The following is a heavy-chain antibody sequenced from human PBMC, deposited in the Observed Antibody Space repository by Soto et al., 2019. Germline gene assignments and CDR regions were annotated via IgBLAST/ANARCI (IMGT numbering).Heavy chain of an antibody. V-gene: IGHV3-23*01. D-gene: IGHD3-10*01. CDR3: AKVGSGSYSAHY. CDR1: GFTFSSYA. Sequence: EVQLLESGGGLVQPGGSLRLSCAASGFTFSSYAMNWVRQAPGKGLEWVSTISFSGVNRHYADSVKGRFTISRDNSKNTLYLQMNSLRAEDTAIYYCAKVGSGSYSAHYWGQGTLVTVSS. J-gene: IGHJ4*02. CDR2: ISFSGVNR.